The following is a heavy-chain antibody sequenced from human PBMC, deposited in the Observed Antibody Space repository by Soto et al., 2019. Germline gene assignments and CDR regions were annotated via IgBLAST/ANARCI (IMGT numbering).Heavy chain of an antibody. J-gene: IGHJ4*02. CDR1: GGSISSYY. CDR2: IYYSAST. D-gene: IGHD2-21*02. V-gene: IGHV4-59*08. CDR3: ARHLPYCGGDCYSLDY. Sequence: QVQLQESGPGLVKPSETLSLTCTVSGGSISSYYWSWIRQPPGKGLEWIGYIYYSASTNYSPSLQSRVTISVDTSKNQFSLNLSSVTAADAAVYYCARHLPYCGGDCYSLDYWGQGTLVTVSS.